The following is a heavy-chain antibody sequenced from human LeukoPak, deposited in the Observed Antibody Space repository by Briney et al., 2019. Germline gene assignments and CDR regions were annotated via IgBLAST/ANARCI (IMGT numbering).Heavy chain of an antibody. CDR3: ARDGRDSSGPTPFDY. D-gene: IGHD3-22*01. CDR1: GGSISSGGYY. CDR2: IYYSGST. J-gene: IGHJ4*02. Sequence: PSETLSLTCTVSGGSISSGGYYWSWIRQHPGKGLEWIGYIYYSGSTYYNPSLKSRVTISVDASKNQFSLKLSFVTAADTAVYYCARDGRDSSGPTPFDYWGQGTLVTVSS. V-gene: IGHV4-31*03.